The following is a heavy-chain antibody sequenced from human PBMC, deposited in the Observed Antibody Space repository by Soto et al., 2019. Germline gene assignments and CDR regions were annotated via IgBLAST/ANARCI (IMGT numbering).Heavy chain of an antibody. Sequence: GESLKISCKGSGYSFTSYWISWVRQMPGKGLEWMGRIDPSDSYTNYSPSFQGHVTISADKSISTAYLQWSSLKASDTAMYYCARQQSIAALRADLYYYYYGMDVWGQGTTVTVSS. D-gene: IGHD6-6*01. J-gene: IGHJ6*02. CDR3: ARQQSIAALRADLYYYYYGMDV. CDR1: GYSFTSYW. V-gene: IGHV5-10-1*01. CDR2: IDPSDSYT.